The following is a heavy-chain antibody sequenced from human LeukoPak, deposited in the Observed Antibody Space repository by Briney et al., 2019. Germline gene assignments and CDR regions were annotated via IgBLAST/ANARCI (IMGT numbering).Heavy chain of an antibody. V-gene: IGHV1-2*02. D-gene: IGHD3-9*01. CDR1: GYTFTGYY. Sequence: GASVKVSCKASGYTFTGYYMHWVRQAPGQGLEWIGWINPNSGGTNYAQKFQGRVTMTRDTSISTAYMELSRLRSDDTAVYYCARESHPYYDILTGYIDYWGQGTLVTVSS. CDR3: ARESHPYYDILTGYIDY. CDR2: INPNSGGT. J-gene: IGHJ4*02.